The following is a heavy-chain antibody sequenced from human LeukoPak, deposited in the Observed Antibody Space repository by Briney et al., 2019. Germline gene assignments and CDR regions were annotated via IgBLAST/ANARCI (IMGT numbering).Heavy chain of an antibody. J-gene: IGHJ5*02. CDR3: ARTLGEGYSYGYGWFDP. D-gene: IGHD5-18*01. V-gene: IGHV4-59*01. CDR1: GGSISSYY. Sequence: SETLSLTCTVSGGSISSYYWSWIRQPPGKGLEWIGYIYYSGSTNYNPSLKSRVTISVDTSKNQFSLKLSSVTAADTAVYYCARTLGEGYSYGYGWFDPWGQGTLVTASS. CDR2: IYYSGST.